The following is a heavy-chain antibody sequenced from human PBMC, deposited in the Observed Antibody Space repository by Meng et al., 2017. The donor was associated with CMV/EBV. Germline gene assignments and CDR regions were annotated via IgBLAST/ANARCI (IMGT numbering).Heavy chain of an antibody. CDR2: IKSKTDGGTT. CDR3: TTVYRYDDCWRGIDY. Sequence: RESLRLSCAASGFTFSNACMSWVRKAPGPGQEWIGRIKSKTDGGTTDYAAPVKGSFTISRDDSKNTPYLQMTSLKTEDTAVYYCTTVYRYDDCWRGIDYWGQGTLVTVSS. D-gene: IGHD3-3*01. V-gene: IGHV3-15*01. J-gene: IGHJ4*02. CDR1: GFTFSNAC.